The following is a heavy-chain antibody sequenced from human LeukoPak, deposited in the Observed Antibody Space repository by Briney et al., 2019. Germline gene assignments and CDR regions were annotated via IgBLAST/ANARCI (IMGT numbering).Heavy chain of an antibody. V-gene: IGHV3-21*01. CDR1: GFTFSSYS. D-gene: IGHD1-1*01. CDR2: IGSSSSYI. J-gene: IGHJ4*02. Sequence: GGSLRLSCAASGFTFSSYSMNWVRQAPGKGLEWVSSIGSSSSYIYYADSVKGRFTISRDNAKNSLYLQMNSLRAEDTAVYYCARVGTTGTTGYFDYWGQGTLVTVSS. CDR3: ARVGTTGTTGYFDY.